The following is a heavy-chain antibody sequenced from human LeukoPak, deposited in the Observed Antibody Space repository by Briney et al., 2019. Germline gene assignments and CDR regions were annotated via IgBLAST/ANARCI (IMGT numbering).Heavy chain of an antibody. D-gene: IGHD2-15*01. CDR2: IWYDGSNK. CDR1: GFTFSSYG. CDR3: ARAYCSGGSCYYYYYYGMDV. J-gene: IGHJ6*02. Sequence: GGSLRLSCAASGFTFSSYGMHWVRQAPGKGLEWVAVIWYDGSNKYYADSVEGRFTISRDNSKNTLYLQMNSLRAEDTAVYYCARAYCSGGSCYYYYYYGMDVWGQGTTVTVSS. V-gene: IGHV3-30*19.